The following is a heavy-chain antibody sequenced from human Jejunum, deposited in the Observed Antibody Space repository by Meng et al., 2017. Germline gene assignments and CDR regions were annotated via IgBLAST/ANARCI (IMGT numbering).Heavy chain of an antibody. CDR2: IYYSGNT. CDR1: GGSISSGDYY. D-gene: IGHD3-9*01. Sequence: QLQLQESGAGLVKASETLSLTCTVSGGSISSGDYYWSWIRQPPGKGLEWIGYIYYSGNTYYNPSLKSRVTISVDTPKNQFSLKLSSVTAADTAVYYCASYDLFTGFGFDYWGQGTLVTVSS. J-gene: IGHJ4*02. CDR3: ASYDLFTGFGFDY. V-gene: IGHV4-30-4*01.